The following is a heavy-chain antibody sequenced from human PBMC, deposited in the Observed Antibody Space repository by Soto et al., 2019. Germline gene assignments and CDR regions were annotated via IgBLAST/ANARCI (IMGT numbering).Heavy chain of an antibody. CDR3: AKSRDAYNFYFYYGMDV. CDR2: ILYDGSNK. CDR1: GFTFSNYG. V-gene: IGHV3-30*18. D-gene: IGHD1-1*01. J-gene: IGHJ6*02. Sequence: LRLSCAASGFTFSNYGMHWVRQTPGKGLEWVALILYDGSNKYYADSVKGRFTISRDNSKNTLYLQVSSLRAEDTAVYYCAKSRDAYNFYFYYGMDVWGQGTSVTVSS.